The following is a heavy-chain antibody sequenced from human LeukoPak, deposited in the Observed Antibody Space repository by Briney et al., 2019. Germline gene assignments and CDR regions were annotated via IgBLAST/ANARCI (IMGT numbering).Heavy chain of an antibody. J-gene: IGHJ4*02. D-gene: IGHD3-9*01. CDR2: IYRDGSS. V-gene: IGHV3-66*01. Sequence: GGSLRLSCVASGLSFSTNYMSWVRQAPGKGLEWVSVIYRDGSSYYAESVKGRFTISRDNSKNTLYIQMNSLRAEDTAVYYCARSFYDILIGYYQYFDYWGQGTLVTVSS. CDR1: GLSFSTNY. CDR3: ARSFYDILIGYYQYFDY.